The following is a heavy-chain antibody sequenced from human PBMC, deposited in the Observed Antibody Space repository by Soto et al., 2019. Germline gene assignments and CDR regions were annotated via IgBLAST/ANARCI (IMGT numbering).Heavy chain of an antibody. Sequence: GGSLRLSCAASGFTFSSYSMNWVRQAPGKGLEWVSSISSSSSYIYYADSVKGRFTISRDNAKNSLYLQMNSLRAEDTAVYYYAMFWGSGGHPEYSPLWGQGTLDPVSS. D-gene: IGHD3-16*01. CDR3: AMFWGSGGHPEYSPL. J-gene: IGHJ1*01. V-gene: IGHV3-21*01. CDR1: GFTFSSYS. CDR2: ISSSSSYI.